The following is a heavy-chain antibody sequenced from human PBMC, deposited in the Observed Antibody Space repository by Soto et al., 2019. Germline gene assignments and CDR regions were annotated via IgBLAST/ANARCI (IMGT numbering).Heavy chain of an antibody. CDR2: IYYSGST. Sequence: QVQLQESGPGLVKPSETLSLTCSVSGGSISSYYWTWIRQPPGKRLEWIGYIYYSGSTNYNPSLKSRVTISVDTSKNQFYLKLSSVTAADTAVYYCAREVKYGDYYYYYMDVWGKGTTVTVSS. J-gene: IGHJ6*03. CDR1: GGSISSYY. CDR3: AREVKYGDYYYYYMDV. V-gene: IGHV4-59*01. D-gene: IGHD4-17*01.